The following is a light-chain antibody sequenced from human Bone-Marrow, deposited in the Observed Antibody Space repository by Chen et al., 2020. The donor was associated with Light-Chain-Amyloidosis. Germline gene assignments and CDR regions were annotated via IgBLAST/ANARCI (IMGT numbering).Light chain of an antibody. V-gene: IGLV3-25*03. CDR2: RDT. J-gene: IGLJ2*01. CDR3: QSADSSGTYEVI. CDR1: DLPTKY. Sequence: SYELTPPPSASVPPGQTGRITCSGDDLPTKYAYWYQQKPGQAPVLVIHRDTERPSGISERFSGSSSGTTATLTISGVQAEDEADYHCQSADSSGTYEVIFGGGTKLTVL.